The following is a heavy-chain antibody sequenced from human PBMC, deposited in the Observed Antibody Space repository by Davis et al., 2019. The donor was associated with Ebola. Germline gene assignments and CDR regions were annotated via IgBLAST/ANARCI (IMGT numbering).Heavy chain of an antibody. CDR3: ARDYYGGMNYYYGMDV. D-gene: IGHD4-23*01. CDR1: GFTFSSYG. Sequence: GGSLRLSCAASGFTFSSYGMHWVRRAPGKGLEWVAVIWYDGSNKYYADSVKGRFTISRDNSKNTLYLQMNSLRAEDTAVYYCARDYYGGMNYYYGMDVWGQGTTVTVSS. V-gene: IGHV3-33*01. J-gene: IGHJ6*02. CDR2: IWYDGSNK.